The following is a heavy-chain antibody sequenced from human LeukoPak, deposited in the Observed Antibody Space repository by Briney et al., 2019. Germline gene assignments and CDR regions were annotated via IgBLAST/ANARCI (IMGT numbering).Heavy chain of an antibody. V-gene: IGHV1-69*05. D-gene: IGHD3-22*01. J-gene: IGHJ4*02. CDR1: GGTFSSYA. Sequence: ASVKVSCKAPGGTFSSYAISWVRQAPGQGLEWMGGIIPIFGTANYAQKFQGRATITTDESTSTAYMELSSLRSEDTAVYYCARDLGYDSSGYGVYYFDYWGQGTLVTVSS. CDR3: ARDLGYDSSGYGVYYFDY. CDR2: IIPIFGTA.